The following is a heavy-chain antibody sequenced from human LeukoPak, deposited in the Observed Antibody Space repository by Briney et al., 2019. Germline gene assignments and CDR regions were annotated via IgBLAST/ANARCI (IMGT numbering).Heavy chain of an antibody. J-gene: IGHJ1*01. Sequence: GGSLRLSCAASGFTFSGYAMSWVRQAPGKGLEWVSAISGSGGSTYYADSVKGRFTISRDNSKNTLYLQMNSLRAEDTAVYYCAKLPGIVVVTSEYFQHWGQGTLVTVSS. CDR3: AKLPGIVVVTSEYFQH. CDR1: GFTFSGYA. CDR2: ISGSGGST. V-gene: IGHV3-23*01. D-gene: IGHD2-21*02.